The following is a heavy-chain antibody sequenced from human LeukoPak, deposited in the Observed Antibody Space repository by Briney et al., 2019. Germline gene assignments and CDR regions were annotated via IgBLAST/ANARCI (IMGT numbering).Heavy chain of an antibody. J-gene: IGHJ6*03. V-gene: IGHV1-58*02. D-gene: IGHD6-13*01. CDR2: IVVGSGNT. CDR1: GFTFTSSA. Sequence: SVKVSCKASGFTFTSSAMQWVRQARGQRLEWIGWIVVGSGNTNYAQKFQERVTITRDMSTSTAYMELSSLRSEDTAVYYCATCIAAAGTHIYYYYYMDVWGKGTTVTVSS. CDR3: ATCIAAAGTHIYYYYYMDV.